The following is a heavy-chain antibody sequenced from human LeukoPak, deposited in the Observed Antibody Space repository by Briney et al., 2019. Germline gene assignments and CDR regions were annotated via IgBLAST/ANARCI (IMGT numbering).Heavy chain of an antibody. CDR1: GLTFSSYA. Sequence: HPGGSLRLSCAASGLTFSSYAMSWVRQAPGKGLEWVSAISGSGGSTYYADSVKGRFTISRDNSKNTLYLQMNSLRAEDTAVYYCAKDRGYDILTGYQYYFDYWGQGTLVTVSS. D-gene: IGHD3-9*01. CDR2: ISGSGGST. CDR3: AKDRGYDILTGYQYYFDY. J-gene: IGHJ4*02. V-gene: IGHV3-23*01.